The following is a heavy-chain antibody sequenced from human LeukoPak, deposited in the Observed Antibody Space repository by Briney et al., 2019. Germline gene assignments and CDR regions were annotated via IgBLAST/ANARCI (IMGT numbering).Heavy chain of an antibody. CDR2: IYSDGSV. J-gene: IGHJ4*02. Sequence: SETLSLTCSVSGGSISRHYWSWLRQPAGRGVEGIGHIYSDGSVSYNPCVKSRGTMSADTSKNQFSLNLYSATAADTAVFYCARGPAASGYFDYWDQGTLVTVSS. CDR1: GGSISRHY. V-gene: IGHV4-4*07. CDR3: ARGPAASGYFDY. D-gene: IGHD6-13*01.